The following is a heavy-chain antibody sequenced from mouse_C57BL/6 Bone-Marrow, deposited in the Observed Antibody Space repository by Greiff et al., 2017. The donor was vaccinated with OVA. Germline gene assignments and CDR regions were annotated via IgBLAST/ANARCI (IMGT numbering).Heavy chain of an antibody. D-gene: IGHD2-4*01. Sequence: VQLQQPGAELVKPGASVKLSCKASGYTFTSYWMQWVKQRPGQGLEWIGEIDPSDSYTNYNQKFKGKATLTVDTSSSTAYMQLSSLTSEDSAVYYCARKGDYDGAYWGQGTLVTVSA. CDR2: IDPSDSYT. CDR3: ARKGDYDGAY. J-gene: IGHJ3*01. V-gene: IGHV1-50*01. CDR1: GYTFTSYW.